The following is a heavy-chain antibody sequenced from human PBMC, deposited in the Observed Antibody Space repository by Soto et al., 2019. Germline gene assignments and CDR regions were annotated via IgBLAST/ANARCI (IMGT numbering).Heavy chain of an antibody. CDR1: GYTFTGYY. D-gene: IGHD6-13*01. CDR2: TNPNSGGT. CDR3: ARDPRGYSSSWYDY. V-gene: IGHV1-2*04. Sequence: GASVKVSCKASGYTFTGYYMHWVRQAPGQGLEWMGWTNPNSGGTNYAQKFQGWVTMTRDTSISTAYMELSRLRSDDTAVYYCARDPRGYSSSWYDYWGQGTLVTVSS. J-gene: IGHJ4*02.